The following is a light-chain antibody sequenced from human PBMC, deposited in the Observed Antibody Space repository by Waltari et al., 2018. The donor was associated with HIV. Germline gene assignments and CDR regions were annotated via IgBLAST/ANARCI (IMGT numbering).Light chain of an antibody. CDR2: GAS. Sequence: IHMTQSPVTPSLLPADRHTLSCLASQSIRTNLAWYEQKPGQTPRLLIYGASTRATGTQARFSGSGSGTEFTLTISSLQSEDLAFYYCQQYHNWPITFGGGTKVEIK. J-gene: IGKJ4*01. CDR1: QSIRTN. CDR3: QQYHNWPIT. V-gene: IGKV3D-15*01.